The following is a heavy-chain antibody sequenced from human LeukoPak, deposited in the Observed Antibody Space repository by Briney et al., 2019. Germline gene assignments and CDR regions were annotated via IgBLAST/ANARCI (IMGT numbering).Heavy chain of an antibody. CDR3: TTGIAVAG. CDR1: GCTFSNAW. V-gene: IGHV3-15*01. Sequence: GGALRLSCAASGCTFSNAWMSWLRQAPGKGLEGVGRSKSKTDGGTTDYAAPVKGRFTISRDDSKNTLYLQMNSLKTEDTAVYYCTTGIAVAGWGQGTLVTVSS. J-gene: IGHJ4*02. CDR2: SKSKTDGGTT. D-gene: IGHD6-19*01.